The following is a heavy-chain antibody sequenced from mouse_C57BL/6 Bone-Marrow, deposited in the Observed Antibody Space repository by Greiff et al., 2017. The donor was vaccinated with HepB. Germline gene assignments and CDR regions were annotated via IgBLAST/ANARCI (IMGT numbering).Heavy chain of an antibody. D-gene: IGHD1-1*01. CDR2: IYPGDGDT. Sequence: QVQLKESGPELVKPGASVKISCKASGYAFSSSWMNWVKQRPGKGLEWIGRIYPGDGDTNYNGKFKGKATLTADKSSSTAYMQLSRLSSEDSAVYCCTRANLLPLDYWGQGTTLTVSS. V-gene: IGHV1-82*01. CDR3: TRANLLPLDY. J-gene: IGHJ2*01. CDR1: GYAFSSSW.